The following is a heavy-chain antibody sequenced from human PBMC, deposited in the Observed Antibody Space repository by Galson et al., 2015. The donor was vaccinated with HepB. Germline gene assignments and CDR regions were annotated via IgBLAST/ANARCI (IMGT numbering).Heavy chain of an antibody. CDR2: IWYDGSNK. Sequence: SLRLSCAASGFTFSSYGMHWVRQAPGKGLEWVAVIWYDGSNKYYADSVKGRFTISRDNSKNTLYLQMNSLRAEDTAVYYCARAPKHRNYDFWSGPPYTYYGMDVWGQGTTVTVSS. J-gene: IGHJ6*02. V-gene: IGHV3-33*01. CDR1: GFTFSSYG. CDR3: ARAPKHRNYDFWSGPPYTYYGMDV. D-gene: IGHD3-3*01.